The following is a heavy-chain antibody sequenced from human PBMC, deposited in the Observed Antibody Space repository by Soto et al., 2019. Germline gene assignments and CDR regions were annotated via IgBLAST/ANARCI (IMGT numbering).Heavy chain of an antibody. Sequence: SETLSLTCTVSGGSISSYYWSWIRQPPGKGLEWIGYIYYSGSTNYNPSLKSRVTISVDTPKNQFSLKLSSVTAADTAVYYCARLPYSGYYYYYGMDVWGQGTTVTVSS. J-gene: IGHJ6*02. CDR1: GGSISSYY. CDR2: IYYSGST. D-gene: IGHD2-15*01. CDR3: ARLPYSGYYYYYGMDV. V-gene: IGHV4-59*01.